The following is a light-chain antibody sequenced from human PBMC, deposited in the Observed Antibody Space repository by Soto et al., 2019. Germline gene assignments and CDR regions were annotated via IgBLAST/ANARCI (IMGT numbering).Light chain of an antibody. CDR3: RQAFTFPRT. V-gene: IGKV1-12*01. CDR1: QDISGW. Sequence: DIQMTQSPSSVSASVGDRVTITCRASQDISGWLAWYQQKPGKAHKFLIFGASTLLSGVPSRFSGSGSGTDFTLTINSLQPDDFATYNCRQAFTFPRTFGPGTRVDIK. J-gene: IGKJ3*01. CDR2: GAS.